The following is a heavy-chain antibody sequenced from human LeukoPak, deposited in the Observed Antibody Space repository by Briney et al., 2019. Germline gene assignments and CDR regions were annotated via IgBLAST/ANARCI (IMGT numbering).Heavy chain of an antibody. CDR1: GFPFNTYT. V-gene: IGHV3-21*01. CDR2: ISTSSSSI. Sequence: GGSLRLSCAASGFPFNTYTMDWVRQAPGKGLEWVSSISTSSSSINYADSVKGRFTISRDNAKKSLSLQMNSLRVEDTAVYYCARGTPDVFDIWGQGTMVTVSS. CDR3: ARGTPDVFDI. J-gene: IGHJ3*02.